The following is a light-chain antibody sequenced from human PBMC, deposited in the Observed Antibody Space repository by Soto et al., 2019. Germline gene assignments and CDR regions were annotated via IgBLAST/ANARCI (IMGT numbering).Light chain of an antibody. J-gene: IGLJ1*01. V-gene: IGLV1-40*01. CDR2: GNS. CDR1: SSNIRAGYD. CDR3: NSDDSSLTVYV. Sequence: QSVLTQPPSVSGAPGQRVTISCTGSSSNIRAGYDVHWYQQLPGTAPKLLIYGNSNRPSGVPDRFSGSKSGTSASLAITGLQAEDEVDYSANSDDSSLTVYVFVTGTMVPVL.